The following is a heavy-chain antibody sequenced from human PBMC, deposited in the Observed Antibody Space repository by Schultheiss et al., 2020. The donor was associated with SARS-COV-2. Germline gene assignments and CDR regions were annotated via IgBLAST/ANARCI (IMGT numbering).Heavy chain of an antibody. Sequence: SETLSLTCTVSGGSLTGYYWSWIRQPPGKGLEWIGYISYIGSTNYNPSLKSRATISGDMSKNHFSLKLTSVTAADTAVYYCARRNWHLQKRTDSFDVWGQGTTVTVSS. CDR3: ARRNWHLQKRTDSFDV. J-gene: IGHJ3*01. V-gene: IGHV4-59*01. CDR1: GGSLTGYY. D-gene: IGHD1-1*01. CDR2: ISYIGST.